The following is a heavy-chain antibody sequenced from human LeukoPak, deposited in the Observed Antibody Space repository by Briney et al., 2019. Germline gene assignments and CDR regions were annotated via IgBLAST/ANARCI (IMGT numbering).Heavy chain of an antibody. CDR3: ARVYSYGPNWFDP. CDR2: INHSGST. CDR1: GGSFSGYY. J-gene: IGHJ5*02. Sequence: SETLSLTCAVYGGSFSGYYWSWIRQPPGKGLEWIGEINHSGSTNYNPSLKSRVTISVDTSKNQVSLKLSSVTAADTAVYYCARVYSYGPNWFDPWGQGTLVTVSS. D-gene: IGHD5-18*01. V-gene: IGHV4-34*01.